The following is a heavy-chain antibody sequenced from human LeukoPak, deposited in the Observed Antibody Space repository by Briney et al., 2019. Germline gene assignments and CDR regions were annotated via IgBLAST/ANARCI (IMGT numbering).Heavy chain of an antibody. CDR2: ISYDGSNK. CDR1: GFTFSSYG. V-gene: IGHV3-30*19. Sequence: PGGSLRLSCAASGFTFSSYGMHWVRQAPGKGLEWVAVISYDGSNKYYADSVKGRFTISRDNSKNTLYLQMNSLRAEDTAVYYCARVSGWLAAPANDYWGQGTLVTVSS. D-gene: IGHD6-19*01. CDR3: ARVSGWLAAPANDY. J-gene: IGHJ4*02.